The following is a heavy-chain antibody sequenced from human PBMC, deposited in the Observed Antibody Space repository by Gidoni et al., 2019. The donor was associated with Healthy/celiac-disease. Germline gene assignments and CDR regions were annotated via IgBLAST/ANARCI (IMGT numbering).Heavy chain of an antibody. CDR2: INPNSGGT. D-gene: IGHD6-19*01. CDR1: GYTFTGYY. J-gene: IGHJ2*01. CDR3: ARGLSAAVVTPRFMNWYFDL. V-gene: IGHV1-2*04. Sequence: QVQLVQSGAAVKKPGASVKVSCKASGYTFTGYYMHWVRQAPGQGLEWMGWINPNSGGTNYAQKFQGWVTMTRDTSISTAYMELSRLRSDDTAVYYCARGLSAAVVTPRFMNWYFDLWGRGTLVTVSS.